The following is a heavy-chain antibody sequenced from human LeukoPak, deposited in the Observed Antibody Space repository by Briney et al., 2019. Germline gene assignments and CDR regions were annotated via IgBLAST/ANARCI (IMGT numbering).Heavy chain of an antibody. Sequence: PGGSLRLSCVASGFIFSSDWMSWVRQAPGKGLEWVANIKEDGSEKHYVDSVKGRFTISRDNAKSSLYLQMNSLRAEDTAVYYCARDHLAVAYNWFDPWGQGTLVIVSS. CDR2: IKEDGSEK. CDR1: GFIFSSDW. J-gene: IGHJ5*02. D-gene: IGHD6-19*01. V-gene: IGHV3-7*01. CDR3: ARDHLAVAYNWFDP.